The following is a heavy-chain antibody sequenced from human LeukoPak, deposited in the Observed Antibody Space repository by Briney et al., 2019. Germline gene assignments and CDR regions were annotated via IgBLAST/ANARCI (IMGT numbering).Heavy chain of an antibody. CDR1: GFTFSSYS. J-gene: IGHJ4*02. CDR2: ISSSSSYI. V-gene: IGHV3-21*01. D-gene: IGHD3-10*01. Sequence: GGSLRLSCAASGFTFSSYSMNWVRQAPGKGLEWVSSISSSSSYIYYADSVKGRFTISRDNAKNSLYLQMNSLRAEDTAVYYCARGGKGTMVRGVINDYWGQGTLVTVSS. CDR3: ARGGKGTMVRGVINDY.